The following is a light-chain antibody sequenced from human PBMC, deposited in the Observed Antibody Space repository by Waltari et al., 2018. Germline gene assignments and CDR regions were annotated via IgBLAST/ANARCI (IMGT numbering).Light chain of an antibody. CDR2: GNS. V-gene: IGLV1-40*01. J-gene: IGLJ3*02. CDR1: SSHIGAGYD. Sequence: QSVLTQPPSVSGAPGQRVTIPCTGSSSHIGAGYDLHWYQQLPGTAPKLLIYGNSKRPSGVPDRFSGSKSGTSASLDITGLQAEDEADYYCQSYDSSLSGSGVFGGGTKLTVL. CDR3: QSYDSSLSGSGV.